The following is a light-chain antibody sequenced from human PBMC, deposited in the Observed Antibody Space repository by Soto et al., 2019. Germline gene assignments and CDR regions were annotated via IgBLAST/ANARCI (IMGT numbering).Light chain of an antibody. CDR1: SSDVGGYNY. CDR3: SSYTSSSTYV. Sequence: QSALTQPASVSGSPGQSITISCTGTSSDVGGYNYVSWYQQHPGKAPKLMIYEVSNRPSGVSNRFSGSKSDNTASPTISGLQAEDEADYYCSSYTSSSTYVFGTGTKLTVL. V-gene: IGLV2-14*01. CDR2: EVS. J-gene: IGLJ1*01.